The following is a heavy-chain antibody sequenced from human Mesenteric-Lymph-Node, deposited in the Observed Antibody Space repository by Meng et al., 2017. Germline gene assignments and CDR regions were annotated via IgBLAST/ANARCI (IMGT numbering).Heavy chain of an antibody. Sequence: GESLKISCAASGFSFDDYDMNWVRQVPGKGLEWVSVIYSGGSTYSADSVKGRFTISRDTSKNTLYLQMNSLRAEDTAVYYCARESLTGYSSGWYYYWGQGTLVTVSS. J-gene: IGHJ4*02. CDR3: ARESLTGYSSGWYYY. V-gene: IGHV3-66*02. CDR2: IYSGGST. D-gene: IGHD6-19*01. CDR1: GFSFDDYD.